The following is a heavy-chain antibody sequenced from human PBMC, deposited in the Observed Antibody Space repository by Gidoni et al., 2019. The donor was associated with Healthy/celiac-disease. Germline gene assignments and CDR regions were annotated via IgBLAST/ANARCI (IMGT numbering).Heavy chain of an antibody. J-gene: IGHJ5*02. Sequence: QVQLQESGPGLVKPSETLSLTCTVSGGSISSYYWSWIRQPAGKGLEWIGRIYTSGSTNYNPSLKSRVTMSVDTSKNQFSLKLSSVTAADTAVYYCARDRCPGGSCYFNWFDPWGQGTLVTVSS. V-gene: IGHV4-4*07. CDR3: ARDRCPGGSCYFNWFDP. CDR1: GGSISSYY. CDR2: IYTSGST. D-gene: IGHD2-15*01.